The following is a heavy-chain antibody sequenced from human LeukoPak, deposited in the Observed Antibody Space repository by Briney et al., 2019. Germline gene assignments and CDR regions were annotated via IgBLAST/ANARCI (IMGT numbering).Heavy chain of an antibody. V-gene: IGHV3-7*01. D-gene: IGHD5-18*01. Sequence: PGGSLRLSCAASGFTFSSYWMSWVRQAPGKGLEWVANIKQDGSEKYYVDSVKGRFTISRDNAKNSLYLQMNSLRAEDTAVYYCARDTRTEQKYSYGTYYYYYMDVWGKGTTVTVSS. CDR3: ARDTRTEQKYSYGTYYYYYMDV. J-gene: IGHJ6*03. CDR1: GFTFSSYW. CDR2: IKQDGSEK.